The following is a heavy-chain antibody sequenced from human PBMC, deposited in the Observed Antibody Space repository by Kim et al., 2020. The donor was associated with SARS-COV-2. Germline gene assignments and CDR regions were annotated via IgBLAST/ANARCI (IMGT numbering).Heavy chain of an antibody. CDR3: VRGRQLGTFDI. V-gene: IGHV3-53*01. Sequence: GGSLRLSCAASALSVSDNFLSWVRQAPGRGLEWVSILYSSSSGGSTYYADSVEGRFTISRDNSKNTLYPQMNRLRAEDTAVYYCVRGRQLGTFDIWGQGTKVSVSS. J-gene: IGHJ3*02. D-gene: IGHD3-16*01. CDR2: LYSSSSGGST. CDR1: ALSVSDNF.